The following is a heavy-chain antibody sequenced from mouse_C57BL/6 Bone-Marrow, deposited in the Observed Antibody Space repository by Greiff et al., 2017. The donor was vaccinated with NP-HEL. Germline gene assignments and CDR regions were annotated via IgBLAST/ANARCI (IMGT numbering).Heavy chain of an antibody. CDR1: GYTFTSYW. CDR3: ARKGRYYGSRDWYFDV. D-gene: IGHD1-1*01. CDR2: IYPSDSET. Sequence: QVQLKQPGAELVRPGSSVKLSCKASGYTFTSYWMDWVKQRPGQGLEWIGNIYPSDSETHYNQKFKDKATLTVDKSSSTAYMQLSSRTSEDSAVYYWARKGRYYGSRDWYFDVWGTGTTVTVAS. V-gene: IGHV1-61*01. J-gene: IGHJ1*03.